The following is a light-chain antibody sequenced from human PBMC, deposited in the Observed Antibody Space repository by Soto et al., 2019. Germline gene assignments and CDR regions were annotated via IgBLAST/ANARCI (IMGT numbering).Light chain of an antibody. J-gene: IGKJ1*01. CDR1: QSISSY. V-gene: IGKV1-39*01. Sequence: DIQMTQSPSSLSASVGDRVTITCRASQSISSYLNWYQQKPGKAPKLLIYAASTLQSGVPSRFSGSGSGTDFTLTISSLQPEDFATYCCQQRYSSPPAFGQGTKVEIK. CDR3: QQRYSSPPA. CDR2: AAS.